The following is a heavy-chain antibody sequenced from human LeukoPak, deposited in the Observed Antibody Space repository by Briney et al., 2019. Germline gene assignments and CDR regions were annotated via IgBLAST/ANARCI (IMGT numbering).Heavy chain of an antibody. CDR3: ARGIRAAAGKAVDV. CDR2: ISSSSSYI. D-gene: IGHD6-13*01. J-gene: IGHJ6*04. CDR1: GFTFSSYS. Sequence: GGSLRLSCAASGFTFSSYSMNWVRQAPGKGLEWVSSISSSSSYIYYADSVKGRFTISRDNAKNSLYLQMNTLRAEDTAVYYCARGIRAAAGKAVDVWGKGTTVTVSS. V-gene: IGHV3-21*01.